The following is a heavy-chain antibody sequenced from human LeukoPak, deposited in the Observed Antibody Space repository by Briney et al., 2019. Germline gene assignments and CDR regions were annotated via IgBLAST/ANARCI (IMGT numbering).Heavy chain of an antibody. V-gene: IGHV4-31*03. CDR3: ARDRPGSGGGLGYYYGMDV. CDR2: IYYSGST. CDR1: GGSISSGGYY. J-gene: IGHJ6*02. Sequence: SQTLSLTCTVSGGSISSGGYYWSWIRQHPGKGLEWIGYIYYSGSTYYNPSLKSRVTISVDTSKNQFSLKLSSVTAADTAVYYCARDRPGSGGGLGYYYGMDVWGQGTTVTVSS. D-gene: IGHD6-19*01.